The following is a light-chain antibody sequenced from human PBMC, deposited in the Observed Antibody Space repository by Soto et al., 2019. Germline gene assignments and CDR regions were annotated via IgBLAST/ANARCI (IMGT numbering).Light chain of an antibody. J-gene: IGKJ1*01. V-gene: IGKV3-20*01. CDR2: GAS. Sequence: EIVLTQSPGTLSLSPGERATLSCRASQSLSNNIYLAWYQQNPGQAPRLLIYGASRRATGIPDRFSGSGSGTAFTLTISKLEPEDFAVYHCQQYNNWPQETFGQGTKVDIK. CDR1: QSLSNNIY. CDR3: QQYNNWPQET.